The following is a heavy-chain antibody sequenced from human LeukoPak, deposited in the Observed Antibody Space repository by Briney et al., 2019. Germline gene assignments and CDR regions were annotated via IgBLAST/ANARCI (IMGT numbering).Heavy chain of an antibody. D-gene: IGHD5-12*01. V-gene: IGHV3-33*01. CDR1: GFTFSSYG. CDR3: ARDPRGYSGYDPYYFDY. CDR2: IWYDGSNK. Sequence: PWRSLRLSCAASGFTFSSYGMHWGRQAPGKGLERVSVIWYDGSNKYYADSVKGRFTISRDNSKNTLYLQMNSLRAEDTAVYYCARDPRGYSGYDPYYFDYWGQGTLVTVSS. J-gene: IGHJ4*02.